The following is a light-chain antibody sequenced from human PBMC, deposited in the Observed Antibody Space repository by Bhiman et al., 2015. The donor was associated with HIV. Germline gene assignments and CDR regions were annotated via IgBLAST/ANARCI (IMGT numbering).Light chain of an antibody. CDR1: SSDVGGYNS. J-gene: IGLJ1*01. Sequence: QSALTQPRSVSGSPGQSVTISCAGTSSDVGGYNSVSWYQQLPGTAPKLLIYRNNQRPSGVPDRFSGSKSGTSASLAISGLRSEDEADYYCAAWDDSLKGVFGTGTKVTVL. CDR2: RNN. V-gene: IGLV1-47*01. CDR3: AAWDDSLKGV.